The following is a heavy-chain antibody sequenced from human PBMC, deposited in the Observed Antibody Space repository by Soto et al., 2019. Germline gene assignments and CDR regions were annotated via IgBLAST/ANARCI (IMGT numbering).Heavy chain of an antibody. CDR3: ASQPRIKSDYYFDY. CDR1: GFTFSSYS. D-gene: IGHD3-10*01. J-gene: IGHJ4*02. V-gene: IGHV3-21*01. CDR2: ISSSSSYI. Sequence: GGSLRLSCAASGFTFSSYSMNWVRQAPGKGLEWVSSISSSSSYIYYADSVKGRFTISRDNAKNSLYLQMNSLRAEDTAVYYCASQPRIKSDYYFDYWGQGTLVTVSS.